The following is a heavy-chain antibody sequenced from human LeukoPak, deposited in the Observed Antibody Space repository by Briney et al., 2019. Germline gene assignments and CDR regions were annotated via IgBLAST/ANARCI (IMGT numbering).Heavy chain of an antibody. D-gene: IGHD1-1*01. Sequence: GGSLRLSCAAPGFTFTTYWMSWVRQAPGKGLEWVAFIRSDGSIKYYADSVKGRFTISRDNSKNTLYLQMNILRAADKAVYYCAKEGDWNDVTLMDVWGKGTTVTISS. V-gene: IGHV3-30*02. CDR1: GFTFTTYW. J-gene: IGHJ6*03. CDR3: AKEGDWNDVTLMDV. CDR2: IRSDGSIK.